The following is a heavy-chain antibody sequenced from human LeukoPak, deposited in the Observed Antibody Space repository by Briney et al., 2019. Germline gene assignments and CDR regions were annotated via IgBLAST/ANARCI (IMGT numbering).Heavy chain of an antibody. V-gene: IGHV3-23*01. D-gene: IGHD6-19*01. CDR2: IGGSGANT. Sequence: GGSLRLSCTASVFAFSNYEMTWVRQAPGKGLDWVSNIGGSGANTYYADSVKGRFTISRDNSKNTLYLQMNSLRAEDTAVYYCARIAGYSSGRQDYWGQGTLVTVSS. J-gene: IGHJ4*02. CDR3: ARIAGYSSGRQDY. CDR1: VFAFSNYE.